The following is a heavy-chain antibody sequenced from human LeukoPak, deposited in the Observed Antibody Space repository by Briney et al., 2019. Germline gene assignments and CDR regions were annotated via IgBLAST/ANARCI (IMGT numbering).Heavy chain of an antibody. D-gene: IGHD6-13*01. CDR3: ARSRIAAAGGFDP. V-gene: IGHV3-74*01. CDR2: INSDGSST. CDR1: GFTFSSHW. J-gene: IGHJ5*02. Sequence: GGSLRLSCAASGFTFSSHWMHWVRQAPGKGLVWVSRINSDGSSTSYADSVKGRFTISRDNAKNTLYLQMNSLRAEDTAVCYCARSRIAAAGGFDPWGQGTLVTVSS.